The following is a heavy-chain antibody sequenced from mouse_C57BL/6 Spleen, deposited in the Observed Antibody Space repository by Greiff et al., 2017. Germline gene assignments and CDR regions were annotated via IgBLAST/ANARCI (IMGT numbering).Heavy chain of an antibody. CDR1: GYSITSGYY. CDR3: ARDSNYGSSSAWFAY. J-gene: IGHJ3*01. D-gene: IGHD1-1*01. Sequence: EVQVVESGPGLVKPSQSLSLTCSVTGYSITSGYYWNWIRQFPGNKLEWMGYISYDGSNNYNPSLKNRISITRDTSKNQFFLKLNSVTTEDTATYYCARDSNYGSSSAWFAYWGQGTLVTVSA. V-gene: IGHV3-6*01. CDR2: ISYDGSN.